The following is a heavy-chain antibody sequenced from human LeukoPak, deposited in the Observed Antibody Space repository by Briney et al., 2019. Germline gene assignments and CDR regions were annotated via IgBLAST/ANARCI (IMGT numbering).Heavy chain of an antibody. V-gene: IGHV4-39*07. CDR2: INHSGST. D-gene: IGHD3-10*01. J-gene: IGHJ4*02. Sequence: SETLSLTCTVSGGSISSSSYYWSWIRQPPGKGLEWIGEINHSGSTNYNPSLKSRVTISVDTSKNQFSLKLSSVTAADTAVYYCARVKLWLKYFDYWGQGTLVTVSS. CDR3: ARVKLWLKYFDY. CDR1: GGSISSSSYY.